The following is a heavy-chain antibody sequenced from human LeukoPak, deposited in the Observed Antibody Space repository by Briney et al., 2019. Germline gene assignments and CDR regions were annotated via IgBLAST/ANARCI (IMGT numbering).Heavy chain of an antibody. V-gene: IGHV4-59*01. CDR2: IYYSGST. CDR1: GGSISSYY. D-gene: IGHD4-17*01. Sequence: SETLSLTCTVYGGSISSYYWSWIRQPPGKGLEWIGYIYYSGSTNYNPSLKSRVTISVDTSKNQFSLKLSSVTTADTAVYYCARGLDGDYEAAGYYFDYWGQGTLVTVSS. J-gene: IGHJ4*02. CDR3: ARGLDGDYEAAGYYFDY.